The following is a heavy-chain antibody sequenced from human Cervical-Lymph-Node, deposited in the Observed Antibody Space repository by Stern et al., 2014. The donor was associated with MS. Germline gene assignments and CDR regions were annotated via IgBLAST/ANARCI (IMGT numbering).Heavy chain of an antibody. V-gene: IGHV3-30*18. D-gene: IGHD3-3*01. CDR3: AKDPRGIFGVIIPFFDL. CDR2: MSFDETNK. J-gene: IGHJ4*02. Sequence: QVQLVESGGGVVQPGRSLRLSCVASGLTLSGSGMHWVRQAPGKGLEWVAVMSFDETNKYYADSVKGRFTIARDNSKNTLYLQMDRLRAEDTALYYCAKDPRGIFGVIIPFFDLWGQGTQVTVSS. CDR1: GLTLSGSG.